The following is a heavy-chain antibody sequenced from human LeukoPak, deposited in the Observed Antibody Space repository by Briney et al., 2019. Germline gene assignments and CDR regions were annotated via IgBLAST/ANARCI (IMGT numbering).Heavy chain of an antibody. D-gene: IGHD3-10*01. CDR1: GGSISSYY. V-gene: IGHV4-59*01. Sequence: PSETLSLACTVSGGSISSYYWSWIRQPPGKGLEWIGCIYYSGYTNYKSSLKSRVTISVDTSKNQFSLKLSSVTAADTAVYYCARTTMVRGTYYMDVWGKGTTVTVSS. CDR3: ARTTMVRGTYYMDV. CDR2: IYYSGYT. J-gene: IGHJ6*03.